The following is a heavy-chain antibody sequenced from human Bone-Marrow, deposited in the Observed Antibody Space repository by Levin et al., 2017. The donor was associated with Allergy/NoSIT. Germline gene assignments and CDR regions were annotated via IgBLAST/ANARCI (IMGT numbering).Heavy chain of an antibody. CDR3: TRDMSPLFPAGEGAFDY. CDR1: GFPFVDYA. J-gene: IGHJ4*02. Sequence: PGGSLRLSCAASGFPFVDYAMHWVRQVPGRGLEWVSGISWSSGKVGYADSVRGRFTISRDNAKNSLYLEMTDLKPEDTGFYFCTRDMSPLFPAGEGAFDYWGQGTLVTVSS. V-gene: IGHV3-9*01. CDR2: ISWSSGKV. D-gene: IGHD2-21*01.